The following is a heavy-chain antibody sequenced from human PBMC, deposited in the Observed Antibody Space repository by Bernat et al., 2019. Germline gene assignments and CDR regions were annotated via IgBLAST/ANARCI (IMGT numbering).Heavy chain of an antibody. CDR1: GFSFSDYD. CDR2: ISSSGSTI. J-gene: IGHJ4*02. V-gene: IGHV3-48*03. Sequence: EVQLVESGGGLVQPGGSLRLSCAASGFSFSDYDMNWVRQAPGKGLEWVSYISSSGSTIFYADSVKGRFTISRDNAKNSLYLQMNTLRAEDSAVYYCARGIIDEGSQHFDIWGQGTLVTVSS. CDR3: ARGIIDEGSQHFDI. D-gene: IGHD2-15*01.